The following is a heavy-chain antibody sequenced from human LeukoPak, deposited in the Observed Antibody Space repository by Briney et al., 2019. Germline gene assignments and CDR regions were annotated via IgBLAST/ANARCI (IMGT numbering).Heavy chain of an antibody. CDR2: ISWNGARI. CDR3: VKDLVAASENVRGWYPMDY. CDR1: GFTFAEYT. J-gene: IGHJ4*02. D-gene: IGHD6-19*01. Sequence: GGTLRLSCAASGFTFAEYTMHWVRQAPGKGREWVSLISWNGARIHYGDSVKGRFTISRDNSKNSLYLQMNSLRTEDTALYYCVKDLVAASENVRGWYPMDYWGQGTLVTVSS. V-gene: IGHV3-43*01.